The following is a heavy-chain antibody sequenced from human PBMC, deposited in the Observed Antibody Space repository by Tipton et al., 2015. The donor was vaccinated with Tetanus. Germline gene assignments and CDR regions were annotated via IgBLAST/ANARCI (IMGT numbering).Heavy chain of an antibody. Sequence: TLSLTCTVSGGLITTGGYSWGWIRQLPGQGLEWLGYIYQTDSTYYNPSVRGRLTLSLQRSKNQVSLKLISVTAADTAVYFCVRGRGLGAYSFGFEHWGQGVLVTVSS. CDR1: GGLITTGGYS. D-gene: IGHD5-12*01. J-gene: IGHJ4*02. V-gene: IGHV4-30-2*01. CDR3: VRGRGLGAYSFGFEH. CDR2: IYQTDST.